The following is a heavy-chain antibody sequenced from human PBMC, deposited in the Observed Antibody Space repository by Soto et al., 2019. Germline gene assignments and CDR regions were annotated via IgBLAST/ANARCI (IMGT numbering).Heavy chain of an antibody. J-gene: IGHJ3*02. D-gene: IGHD3-9*01. CDR2: INHSGST. CDR3: ARVLRYYHVVIDAFDI. Sequence: SSETLSLTCAVYGGSFSGYYWSWIRQPPGEGLEWIGEINHSGSTNYNPSPKSRVTISVDTSKNQFSLKLSSVTAADTAVYYCARVLRYYHVVIDAFDIWGQGTMVT. V-gene: IGHV4-34*01. CDR1: GGSFSGYY.